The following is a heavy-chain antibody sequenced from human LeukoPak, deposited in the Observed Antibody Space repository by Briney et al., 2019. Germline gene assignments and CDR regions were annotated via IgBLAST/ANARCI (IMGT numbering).Heavy chain of an antibody. CDR2: IYYSGST. D-gene: IGHD3-9*01. CDR1: GGSISSGGYY. J-gene: IGHJ3*02. CDR3: ASADYDMAFDI. Sequence: SQTLSLTCTVSGGSISSGGYYWSWIRQHPGKGLEWIGYIYYSGSTDYNPSLKSRFTMSVDTSKNQFSLKLSSVTAADTAVYYCASADYDMAFDIWGQGTMVSVSS. V-gene: IGHV4-31*03.